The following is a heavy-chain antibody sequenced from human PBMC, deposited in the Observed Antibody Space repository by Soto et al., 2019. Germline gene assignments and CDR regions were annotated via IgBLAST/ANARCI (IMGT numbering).Heavy chain of an antibody. V-gene: IGHV3-48*01. CDR1: GFTFSSYS. J-gene: IGHJ3*02. CDR2: INSGSTTI. Sequence: GGSLRLSCAASGFTFSSYSMNWVRQAPGKGLEWVSYINSGSTTIYYADSVKGRFTISRDNAQKSLYLQMNSLRAEDTAVYYCARDPITRYYYDSSAAFDIWGQGTMVTVS. D-gene: IGHD3-22*01. CDR3: ARDPITRYYYDSSAAFDI.